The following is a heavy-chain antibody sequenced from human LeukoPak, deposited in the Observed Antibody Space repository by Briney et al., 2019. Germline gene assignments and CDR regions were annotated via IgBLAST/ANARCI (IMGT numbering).Heavy chain of an antibody. D-gene: IGHD2-21*02. CDR2: IYTSGST. CDR1: GGPISRYY. Sequence: SETLSLTCTVSGGPISRYYWSWLRQPAGKGLEWLGRIYTSGSTNYNPSLKSRDTMSVDTSKNQFSLKLSSVTAADTAVYNCARDVQIVVVTANKDYYYYYYMDVWGKGTTVTVSS. J-gene: IGHJ6*03. CDR3: ARDVQIVVVTANKDYYYYYYMDV. V-gene: IGHV4-4*07.